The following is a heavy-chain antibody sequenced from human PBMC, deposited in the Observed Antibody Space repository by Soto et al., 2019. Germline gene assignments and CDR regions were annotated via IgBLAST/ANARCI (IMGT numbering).Heavy chain of an antibody. Sequence: QVRLVQSGAEVKKPGSSVKVSCKTSGGTFSSSAISWVRQAPGQGLQWMGGIMPTLSSTHYAQRFQGRISITADESTSTAFLELSSLRSEDTATYYCARGTSDVVLLPGAMKEGFDSWGQGTLVTVSS. J-gene: IGHJ4*02. CDR1: GGTFSSSA. CDR3: ARGTSDVVLLPGAMKEGFDS. CDR2: IMPTLSST. D-gene: IGHD2-2*01. V-gene: IGHV1-69*01.